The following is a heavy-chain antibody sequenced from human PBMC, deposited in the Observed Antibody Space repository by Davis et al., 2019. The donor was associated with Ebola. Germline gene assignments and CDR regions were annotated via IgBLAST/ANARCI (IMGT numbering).Heavy chain of an antibody. V-gene: IGHV4-59*08. D-gene: IGHD3-10*01. J-gene: IGHJ6*02. CDR1: GGSISSYY. CDR2: IYYSGST. Sequence: SETLSLTCTVSGGSISSYYWSWIRQPPGKGLEWIGYIYYSGSTNYNPSLKSRVTISVETSKNQFSLKLSSVTAADTAVYYCARQSRYYGSGSYYAMGMDVWGQGTTVTVSS. CDR3: ARQSRYYGSGSYYAMGMDV.